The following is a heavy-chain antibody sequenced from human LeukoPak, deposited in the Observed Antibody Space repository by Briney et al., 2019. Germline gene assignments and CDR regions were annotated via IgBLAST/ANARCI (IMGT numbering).Heavy chain of an antibody. D-gene: IGHD6-13*01. CDR2: ISAYNGHT. V-gene: IGHV1-18*01. J-gene: IGHJ1*01. CDR3: AGDGSSSWSGEGFQH. CDR1: GYTFTSYG. Sequence: GASVKVSCTASGYTFTSYGISWVRQAPGQGLEWMGWISAYNGHTNYAQKLQGRVTMTTDTSTSTAYMELRSLRSDDTAVYYFAGDGSSSWSGEGFQHWCQGTLVTVAS.